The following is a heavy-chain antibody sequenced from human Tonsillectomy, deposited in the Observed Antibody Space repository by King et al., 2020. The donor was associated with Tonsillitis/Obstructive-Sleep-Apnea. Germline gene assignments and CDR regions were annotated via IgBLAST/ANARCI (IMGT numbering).Heavy chain of an antibody. V-gene: IGHV3-53*01. CDR3: ARGGRSDAFDI. Sequence: VQLVESGGGLIQPGGSLRLSCAASGFTVSSTYMTWVRQAPGKGLEWVSIIYSGGSTYHTDSVKGRFTISRDNSKNTLHLQVNSLRGEDTAVYYCARGGRSDAFDIWGQGTMVTVSS. CDR1: GFTVSSTY. J-gene: IGHJ3*02. CDR2: IYSGGST.